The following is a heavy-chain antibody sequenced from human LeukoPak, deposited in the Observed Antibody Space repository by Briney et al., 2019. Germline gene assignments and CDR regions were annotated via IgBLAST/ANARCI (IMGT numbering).Heavy chain of an antibody. Sequence: ASVKVSCKASGGTFSSYAISWVRQAPGQGLEWMGGIIPIFGTANYAQKFQGRVTITADESTSTAYMELSSLRSEDTAMYYCARGDYGDYVFHYWGQGTLVTVSS. D-gene: IGHD4-17*01. J-gene: IGHJ4*02. CDR1: GGTFSSYA. CDR3: ARGDYGDYVFHY. V-gene: IGHV1-69*13. CDR2: IIPIFGTA.